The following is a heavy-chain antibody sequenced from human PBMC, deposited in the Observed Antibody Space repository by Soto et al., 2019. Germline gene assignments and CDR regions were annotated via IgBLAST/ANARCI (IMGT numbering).Heavy chain of an antibody. J-gene: IGHJ6*02. CDR1: GGSFSGYY. V-gene: IGHV4-34*01. Sequence: SETLSLTCAVYGGSFSGYYWSWIRQPPGKGLEWIGEINHSGSTNYNPSLKSRVTISVDTSKNQFSLKLSSVTAADTAVYYCARGRIAAAASHYYYYGMDVWGQGTTVTVSS. CDR2: INHSGST. D-gene: IGHD6-13*01. CDR3: ARGRIAAAASHYYYYGMDV.